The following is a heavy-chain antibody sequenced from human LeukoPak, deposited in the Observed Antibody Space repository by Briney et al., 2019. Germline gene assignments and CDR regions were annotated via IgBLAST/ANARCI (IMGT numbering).Heavy chain of an antibody. V-gene: IGHV5-51*01. D-gene: IGHD3-16*01. CDR3: ARRRLGGGALVDY. CDR1: GYRFTSYW. Sequence: GESLKISCKGSGYRFTSYWIGWVRQMTGKGLEWMVIICPGDSDTRYSPSFQAQVTISAHKSISTAYLQWSSLKASDTAMYYCARRRLGGGALVDYWGQGTLVTVSS. J-gene: IGHJ4*02. CDR2: ICPGDSDT.